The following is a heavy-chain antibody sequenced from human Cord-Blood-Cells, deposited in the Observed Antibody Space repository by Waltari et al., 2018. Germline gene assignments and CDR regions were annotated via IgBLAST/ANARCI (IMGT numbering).Heavy chain of an antibody. CDR1: GFSLSTRGMC. Sequence: QVTLRESGPALVKPTQTLTLTCTFSGFSLSTRGMCVSWIHQPPGKALEWLARIDWDDDKYYSTSLKTRLTISKDTSKNQVVLTMTNMDPVDTATYYCARSLYDSSGYYFDYWGQGTLVTVSS. CDR2: IDWDDDK. J-gene: IGHJ4*02. D-gene: IGHD3-22*01. V-gene: IGHV2-70*15. CDR3: ARSLYDSSGYYFDY.